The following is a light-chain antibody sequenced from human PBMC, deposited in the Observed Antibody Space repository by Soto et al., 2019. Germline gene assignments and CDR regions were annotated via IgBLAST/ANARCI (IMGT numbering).Light chain of an antibody. Sequence: DIQLTQSPSFLSASVGDRVTITCRASQGINSYLAWYQQKPGKVPKLLIYAASTLQSGVPSRFSGSGSGTEFTLTISSLQPEDFATYYCQQINSYPTTFGQGTRLEIK. CDR3: QQINSYPTT. CDR1: QGINSY. CDR2: AAS. V-gene: IGKV1-9*01. J-gene: IGKJ5*01.